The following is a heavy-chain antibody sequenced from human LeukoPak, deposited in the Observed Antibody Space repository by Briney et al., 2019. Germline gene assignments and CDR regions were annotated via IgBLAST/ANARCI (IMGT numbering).Heavy chain of an antibody. CDR3: ARDQGRTVAGRGYYYFDY. Sequence: PSETLSLTCAVYGGSFSGYYWSWIRQPPGKGLEWIGRIYTSGSTNYNPSLKSRVTMSVDTSKNQFSLKLSSVTAADTAVYYCARDQGRTVAGRGYYYFDYWGQGTLVTVSS. V-gene: IGHV4-59*10. D-gene: IGHD6-19*01. J-gene: IGHJ4*02. CDR1: GGSFSGYY. CDR2: IYTSGST.